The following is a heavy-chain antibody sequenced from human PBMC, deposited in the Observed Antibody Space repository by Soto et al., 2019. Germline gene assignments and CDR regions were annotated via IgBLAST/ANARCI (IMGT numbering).Heavy chain of an antibody. J-gene: IGHJ4*02. Sequence: SETLSLTCTVSGGSISSRGHYWSWIRQHPGKHLEWIGYIHYSGSTHYNPSLKSRLTISVDTSQKQVSLKLRSVTAADTAVYYCARSTGYSGYVPLDYWGPGSLVTISS. V-gene: IGHV4-31*03. CDR2: IHYSGST. CDR3: ARSTGYSGYVPLDY. D-gene: IGHD5-12*01. CDR1: GGSISSRGHY.